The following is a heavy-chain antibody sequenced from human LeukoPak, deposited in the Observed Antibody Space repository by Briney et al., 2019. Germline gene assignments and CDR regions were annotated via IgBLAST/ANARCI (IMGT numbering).Heavy chain of an antibody. CDR3: ASPSIAVAANGEAFDI. V-gene: IGHV3-21*01. J-gene: IGHJ3*02. D-gene: IGHD6-19*01. CDR1: GFTFSSYS. Sequence: PGGSLRLSCAASGFTFSSYSMNWVRQAPGKGLEWVSSISSSSSYIYYADPVKGRFTISRDNAKSSLYLQMNSLRAEDTAVYYCASPSIAVAANGEAFDIWGQGTMVTVSS. CDR2: ISSSSSYI.